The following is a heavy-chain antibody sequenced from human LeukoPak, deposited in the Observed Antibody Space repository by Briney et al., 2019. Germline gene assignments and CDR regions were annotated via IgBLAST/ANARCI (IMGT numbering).Heavy chain of an antibody. CDR1: GGSISSYY. CDR3: ARRRGYSYGYLYYYYGMDV. V-gene: IGHV4-34*01. J-gene: IGHJ6*02. D-gene: IGHD5-18*01. Sequence: SETLSLTCTVSGGSISSYYWSWIRQPPGKGLEWIGEINHSGSTNYNPSLKSRVTISVDTSKNQFSLKLSSVTAADTAVYYCARRRGYSYGYLYYYYGMDVWGQGTTVTVSS. CDR2: INHSGST.